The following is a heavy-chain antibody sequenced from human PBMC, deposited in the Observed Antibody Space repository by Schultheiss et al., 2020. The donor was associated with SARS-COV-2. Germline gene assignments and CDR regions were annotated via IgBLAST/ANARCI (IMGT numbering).Heavy chain of an antibody. J-gene: IGHJ4*02. CDR3: ASADFWSNYFDY. D-gene: IGHD3-3*01. CDR2: IRSKANSYAT. Sequence: GGSLRLSCAASGFTFSGSAMHWVRQASGKGLEWVGRIRSKANSYATAYAASVKGRFTISRDDSKNTLYLQMNSLRAEDTAVYYCASADFWSNYFDYWGQGTLVTVSS. CDR1: GFTFSGSA. V-gene: IGHV3-73*01.